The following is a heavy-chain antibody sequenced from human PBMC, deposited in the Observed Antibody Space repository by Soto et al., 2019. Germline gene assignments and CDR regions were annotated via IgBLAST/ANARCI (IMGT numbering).Heavy chain of an antibody. Sequence: SVKVSCKASGGTFSSYAISWVRQAPGQGLEWMGGIIPIFGTANYAQKFQGRVTITADESTSTAYMELSSLRSEDTAVYYCARGNRYCSSTSCYSAMDVWGQGTTVTVS. J-gene: IGHJ6*02. D-gene: IGHD2-2*01. CDR3: ARGNRYCSSTSCYSAMDV. CDR1: GGTFSSYA. CDR2: IIPIFGTA. V-gene: IGHV1-69*13.